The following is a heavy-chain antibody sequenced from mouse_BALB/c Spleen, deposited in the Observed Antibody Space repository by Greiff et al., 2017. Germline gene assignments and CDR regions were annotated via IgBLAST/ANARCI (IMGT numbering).Heavy chain of an antibody. J-gene: IGHJ2*01. D-gene: IGHD1-1*01. V-gene: IGHV3-2*02. Sequence: EVQLQESGPGLVKPSQSLSLTCTVTGYSITSDYAWNWIRQFPGNKLEWMGYISYSGSTSYNPSLKSRISITRDTSKNQFFLQLNSVTTEDTATYYCARGGSIPFDYWGQGTTLTVSS. CDR1: GYSITSDYA. CDR2: ISYSGST. CDR3: ARGGSIPFDY.